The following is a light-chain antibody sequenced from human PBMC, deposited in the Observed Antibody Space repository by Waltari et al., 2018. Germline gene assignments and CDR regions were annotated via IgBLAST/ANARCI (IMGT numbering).Light chain of an antibody. V-gene: IGLV1-51*02. CDR1: SSDLGNNF. J-gene: IGLJ3*02. CDR3: GTWDNSMRRV. Sequence: QSVLTQPPSVSAAPGQKVTISCSGSSSDLGNNFVSWYQQFPGAAPNLLIYENNKRPSGIPDRFSGSKSGTSATLGITGLQTGDEADYYCGTWDNSMRRVFGGGTKLTVL. CDR2: ENN.